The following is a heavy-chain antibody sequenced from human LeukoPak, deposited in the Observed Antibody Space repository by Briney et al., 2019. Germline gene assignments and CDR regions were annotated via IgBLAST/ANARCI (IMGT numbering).Heavy chain of an antibody. V-gene: IGHV4-59*01. CDR1: GGSISTYY. CDR3: ARALPIGRRSDIFDI. CDR2: IYYTGGT. J-gene: IGHJ3*02. D-gene: IGHD3-9*01. Sequence: SETLSLTCTVSGGSISTYYWSWIRQPPGKGPEWIGYIYYTGGTNYNPSLRSRVTISVDTSKNEFSLKLSSVTAADTAVYYCARALPIGRRSDIFDIWGQGTMVTVSS.